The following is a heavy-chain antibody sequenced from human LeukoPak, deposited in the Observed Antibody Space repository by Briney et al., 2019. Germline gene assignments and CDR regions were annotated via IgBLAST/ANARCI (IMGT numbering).Heavy chain of an antibody. J-gene: IGHJ6*02. CDR2: ISYDGSNK. CDR3: ARTEDTAMVKGFYGMDV. D-gene: IGHD5-18*01. Sequence: GGSLRLSCAASGFTFSSYAMHWVRQAPGKGLEWVAVISYDGSNKYYADSVKGRFTISRDNSKNTLYLQMNNLRAEDTAVYYCARTEDTAMVKGFYGMDVWGQGTTVTVSS. CDR1: GFTFSSYA. V-gene: IGHV3-30-3*01.